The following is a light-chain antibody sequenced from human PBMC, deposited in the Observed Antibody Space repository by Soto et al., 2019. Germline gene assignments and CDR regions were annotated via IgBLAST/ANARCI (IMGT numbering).Light chain of an antibody. CDR2: GAS. Sequence: VVMTQSPGTLSVSPGESATLSCRASQSVKTNLAWYQQKVGQAPRLLIYGASTRAAGIPARFSASGSGTDFTLTISSLQSEGVAVYYCQQYDNWVTFGPGTKVDFK. V-gene: IGKV3-15*01. CDR1: QSVKTN. CDR3: QQYDNWVT. J-gene: IGKJ3*01.